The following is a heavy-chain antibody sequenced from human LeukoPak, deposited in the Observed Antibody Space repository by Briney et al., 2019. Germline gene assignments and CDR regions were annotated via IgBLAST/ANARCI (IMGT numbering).Heavy chain of an antibody. Sequence: GASVKVSCKASGYTFTSYYMHWVRQAPGQGLEWMGIINPSGGSTSYAQKFQGRVTMTRDTSTSTAYMELSSLRSEDTAVYYCASTVEMATGRLNAFDIWGQGTMVTVSS. CDR2: INPSGGST. CDR3: ASTVEMATGRLNAFDI. D-gene: IGHD5-24*01. J-gene: IGHJ3*02. CDR1: GYTFTSYY. V-gene: IGHV1-46*03.